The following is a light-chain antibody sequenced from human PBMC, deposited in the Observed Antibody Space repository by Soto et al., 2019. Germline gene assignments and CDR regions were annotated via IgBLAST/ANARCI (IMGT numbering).Light chain of an antibody. CDR1: QSVSSN. CDR3: QQYGSSLT. CDR2: GAS. J-gene: IGKJ1*01. Sequence: EIVMTQSPATLSVSPGERATLSCRASQSVSSNLAWYQQKPGQAPRLLIYGASTRATGIPARFSGSGSGTEFTLTISRLEPEDFAVYWCQQYGSSLTFGQGTKVEIK. V-gene: IGKV3-15*01.